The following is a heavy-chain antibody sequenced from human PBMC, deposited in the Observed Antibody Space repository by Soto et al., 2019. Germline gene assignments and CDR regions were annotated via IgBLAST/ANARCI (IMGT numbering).Heavy chain of an antibody. Sequence: QVQLVESGGGVVQPGRSLRLSCAASGFTFSSYGMHWVRQAPGKGLEWVAVIWYDGSNKYYADSVKGRFTISRDNSKNTLYLQMNSLRAEDTAVYYCARESPPYSSGSHGAFDIWGQGTMVTVSS. CDR3: ARESPPYSSGSHGAFDI. CDR2: IWYDGSNK. CDR1: GFTFSSYG. V-gene: IGHV3-33*01. J-gene: IGHJ3*02. D-gene: IGHD6-19*01.